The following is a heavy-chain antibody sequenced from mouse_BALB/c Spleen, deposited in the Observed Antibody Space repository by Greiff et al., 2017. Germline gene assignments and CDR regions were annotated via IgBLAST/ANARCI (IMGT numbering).Heavy chain of an antibody. CDR3: ARTYYYGSSYRYYFDY. V-gene: IGHV14-3*02. D-gene: IGHD1-1*01. J-gene: IGHJ2*01. Sequence: EVKLVESGAELVKPGASVKLSCTASGFNIKDTYMHWVKQRPEQGLEWIGRIDPANGNTKYDPKFQGKATITADTSSNTAYLQLSSLTSEDTAVYYCARTYYYGSSYRYYFDYWGQGTTLTVSS. CDR1: GFNIKDTY. CDR2: IDPANGNT.